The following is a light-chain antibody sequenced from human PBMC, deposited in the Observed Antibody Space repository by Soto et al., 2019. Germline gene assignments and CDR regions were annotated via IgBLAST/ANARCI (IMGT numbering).Light chain of an antibody. CDR1: SSDIGGGYD. J-gene: IGLJ2*01. V-gene: IGLV1-40*01. Sequence: QSVLTQPPSVSGAPGQRVTIYCTGSSSDIGGGYDVHWYQHLPGSVPKLLIYGDTNRPSGVPDRFSGSKSGTSASLAIPGLQAEDEADYYCQSYDSSLSGHVVFGGGTKLTVL. CDR2: GDT. CDR3: QSYDSSLSGHVV.